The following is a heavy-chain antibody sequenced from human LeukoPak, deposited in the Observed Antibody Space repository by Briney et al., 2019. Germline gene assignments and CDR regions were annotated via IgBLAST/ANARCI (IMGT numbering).Heavy chain of an antibody. CDR3: ARAWWELPDYYYYGMDV. D-gene: IGHD1-26*01. Sequence: GGSLRLSCAASGFTVSDNYMSWVRQAPGKGLEWVSVIYSGGSTYYADSVKGRFTISRDNSKNTVYLQMNSLRAEDTAIYYCARAWWELPDYYYYGMDVWGQGTTVTVSS. V-gene: IGHV3-66*01. CDR1: GFTVSDNY. CDR2: IYSGGST. J-gene: IGHJ6*02.